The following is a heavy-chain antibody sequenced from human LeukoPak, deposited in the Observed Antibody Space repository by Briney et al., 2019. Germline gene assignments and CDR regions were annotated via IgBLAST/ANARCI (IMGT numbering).Heavy chain of an antibody. V-gene: IGHV3-7*03. D-gene: IGHD6-6*01. Sequence: GGSLRLSCTASGFTFSTYWMSWVRQAPGKGLEWVANTREDGSEKYYVDSVKGRLTISRDNSKNTMYLQMNSLRDEDTAVYYCAKGIEARQVSDYWGQGTLVTVSS. CDR1: GFTFSTYW. J-gene: IGHJ4*02. CDR2: TREDGSEK. CDR3: AKGIEARQVSDY.